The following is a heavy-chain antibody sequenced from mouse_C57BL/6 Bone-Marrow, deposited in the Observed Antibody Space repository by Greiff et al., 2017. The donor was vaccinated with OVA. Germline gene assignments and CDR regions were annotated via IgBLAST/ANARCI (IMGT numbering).Heavy chain of an antibody. Sequence: VQLQQPGAELVKPGASVKLSCKASGYTFTSYWMHWVKQRPGQGLEWIGMIHPNSGGANYNEKFKSKATLTVDKSSSTAYMQLSSLTSEDSAVYCCAINYYFEYGGQGTTRTVSS. D-gene: IGHD4-1*02. V-gene: IGHV1-64*01. J-gene: IGHJ2*01. CDR2: IHPNSGGA. CDR1: GYTFTSYW. CDR3: AINYYFEY.